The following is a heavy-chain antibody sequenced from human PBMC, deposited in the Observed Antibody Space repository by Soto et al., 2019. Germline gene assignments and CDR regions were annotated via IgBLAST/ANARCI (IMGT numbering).Heavy chain of an antibody. Sequence: KQSQTLSLTCAISGDSVSSNSAAWNWIRQSPSRGLEWLGRTYYRSKWYNDYAVSVKSRITINPDTSKNQFSLQLNSVTPEDTAVYYCARDGPHGAARLPDNWFDPWGQGTLVTVSS. D-gene: IGHD6-6*01. J-gene: IGHJ5*02. CDR1: GDSVSSNSAA. V-gene: IGHV6-1*01. CDR3: ARDGPHGAARLPDNWFDP. CDR2: TYYRSKWYN.